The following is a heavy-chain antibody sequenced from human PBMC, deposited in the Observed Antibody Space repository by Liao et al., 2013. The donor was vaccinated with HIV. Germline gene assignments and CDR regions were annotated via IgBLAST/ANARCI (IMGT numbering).Heavy chain of an antibody. Sequence: QVQLQQWGAGLLKPSETLSLTCAVYDGSFSAYYWGWVRRPPGRGLEWIGRVYTSGSTNYNPSLESRVTMSVDTSKNQFSLELSSVTAADTAVYYCARIYYGSGYYGYNWFNPWAREPWSPSPQ. D-gene: IGHD3-10*01. CDR3: ARIYYGSGYYGYNWFNP. CDR2: VYTSGST. V-gene: IGHV4-59*10. CDR1: DGSFSAYY. J-gene: IGHJ5*02.